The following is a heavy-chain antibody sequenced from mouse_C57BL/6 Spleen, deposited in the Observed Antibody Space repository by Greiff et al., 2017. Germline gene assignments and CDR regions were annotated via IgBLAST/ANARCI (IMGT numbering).Heavy chain of an antibody. CDR1: GYTFTSYW. D-gene: IGHD4-1*01. V-gene: IGHV1-59*01. Sequence: VQLQQPGAELVRPGTSVKLSCTASGYTFTSYWMHWVKQRPGQGLAWLGVIDPSDSYTNYTPQFKGKATLTVDTSASTAYMQLSSLTSEDSAVNYCARPLTGTGFAYWGQGTLGTVSA. J-gene: IGHJ3*01. CDR2: IDPSDSYT. CDR3: ARPLTGTGFAY.